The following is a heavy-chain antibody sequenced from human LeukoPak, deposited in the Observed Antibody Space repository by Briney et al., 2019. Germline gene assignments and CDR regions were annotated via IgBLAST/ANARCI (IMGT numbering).Heavy chain of an antibody. D-gene: IGHD1-26*01. CDR3: ARDVGGSLDY. J-gene: IGHJ4*02. Sequence: PGGSLRLSCAASGFTFSTYWMAWVRQAPGKGLEWVANIKGDESARHQADSVKGRFTISRDNAQNSLYLPMSSLRGEDTAVYYCARDVGGSLDYWGQGTLVTVSS. CDR1: GFTFSTYW. CDR2: IKGDESAR. V-gene: IGHV3-7*01.